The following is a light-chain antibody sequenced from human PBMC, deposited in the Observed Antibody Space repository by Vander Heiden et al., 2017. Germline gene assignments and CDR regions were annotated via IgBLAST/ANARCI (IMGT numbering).Light chain of an antibody. Sequence: IQLTQSPSSLSASVGDRVTITCRASQGISSYLAWYQQKPGKAPRFSGSGSGTDFTLTMSSLQPEDFATYYCQQLNSYLWTFGQGTKVEIK. CDR3: QQLNSYLWT. J-gene: IGKJ1*01. CDR1: QGISSY. V-gene: IGKV1-9*01.